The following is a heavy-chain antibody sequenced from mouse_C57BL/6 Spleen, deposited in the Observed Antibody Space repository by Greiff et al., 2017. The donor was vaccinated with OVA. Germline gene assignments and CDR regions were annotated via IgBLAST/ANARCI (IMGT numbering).Heavy chain of an antibody. J-gene: IGHJ1*03. CDR3: ARFDLKGYFDV. D-gene: IGHD1-3*01. Sequence: VQLQQPGAELVRPGSSVKLSCKASGYTFTSYWMDWVKQRPGQGLEWIGNIYPSDSETHYNQKFKDKATLTVDKSSSTAYMQLSSLTSEDSAVYYCARFDLKGYFDVWGTGTTVTVSS. CDR1: GYTFTSYW. CDR2: IYPSDSET. V-gene: IGHV1-61*01.